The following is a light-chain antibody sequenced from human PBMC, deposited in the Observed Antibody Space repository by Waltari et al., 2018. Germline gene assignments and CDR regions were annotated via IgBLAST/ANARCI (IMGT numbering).Light chain of an antibody. Sequence: VMTQSPDSLALSLGETATINCKSSQKILYSSNNKNYLDWYQQKPGQPPKLLIYWASTRESGVPDRLSGSGSVTDFTLTISSLQAEDVAVYYCQQYYSAWTFGQGTKVEIK. J-gene: IGKJ1*01. CDR3: QQYYSAWT. V-gene: IGKV4-1*01. CDR1: QKILYSSNNKNY. CDR2: WAS.